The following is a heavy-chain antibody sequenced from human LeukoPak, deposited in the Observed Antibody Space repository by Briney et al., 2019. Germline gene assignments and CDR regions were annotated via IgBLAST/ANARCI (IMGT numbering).Heavy chain of an antibody. Sequence: EASVKVSCKASGYIFTSYAISWVRQAPGEGLEWMGGIIPKAATPNYSQKFQGRVTISADKSTSTAYMELSRLTSEDTAVYYCAREQQGKYYDINNSIEYYFDYWGQGTPVTVSS. CDR3: AREQQGKYYDINNSIEYYFDY. D-gene: IGHD3-22*01. CDR2: IIPKAATP. V-gene: IGHV1-69*06. J-gene: IGHJ4*02. CDR1: GYIFTSYA.